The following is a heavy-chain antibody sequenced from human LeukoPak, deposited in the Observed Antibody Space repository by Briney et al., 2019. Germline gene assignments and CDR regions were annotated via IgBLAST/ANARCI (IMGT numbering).Heavy chain of an antibody. J-gene: IGHJ4*02. D-gene: IGHD6-19*01. CDR2: IYSGDST. CDR3: ARVGSARHGLDY. CDR1: GFTVSNNY. Sequence: GGSLRLSCAVSGFTVSNNYMSWVRQAPGKGLEWVSVIYSGDSTKYADSMKGRSTISRDTSKNTVSLQMNSLRAEDTAIYYCARVGSARHGLDYWGQGTLVTVSS. V-gene: IGHV3-53*01.